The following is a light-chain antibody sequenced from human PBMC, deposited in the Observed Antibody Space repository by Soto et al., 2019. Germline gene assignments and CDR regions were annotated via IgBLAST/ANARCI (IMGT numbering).Light chain of an antibody. CDR2: MNN. CDR1: RSNIGSSI. J-gene: IGLJ3*02. CDR3: VAWDDDLRARV. V-gene: IGLV1-47*01. Sequence: QSVLTQPPSLSGTPGQTVTISCSGSRSNIGSSIVHWYQQLPGTAPKHLIYMNNQRPSGVPDRFSGSQAGTSASLVISGLRSEDEADYYCVAWDDDLRARVFGGGTKVTVL.